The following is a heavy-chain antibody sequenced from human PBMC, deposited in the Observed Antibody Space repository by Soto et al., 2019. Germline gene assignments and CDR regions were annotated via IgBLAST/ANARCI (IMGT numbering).Heavy chain of an antibody. CDR3: AREAYGKLSAFDI. J-gene: IGHJ3*02. CDR1: GYTFTSYA. Sequence: QVQLVQSGAEVKKPGASVKVSFKASGYTFTSYAMHWVRQAPGQRLEWMGWINAGNGNTKYSQKFQGRVTITRDTSASTAYMELSSLRSEDTAVYYCAREAYGKLSAFDIWGQGTMVTVSS. CDR2: INAGNGNT. V-gene: IGHV1-3*01. D-gene: IGHD4-17*01.